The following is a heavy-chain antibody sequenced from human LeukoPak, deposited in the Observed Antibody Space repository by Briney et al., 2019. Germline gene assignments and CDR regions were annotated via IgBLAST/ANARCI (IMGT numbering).Heavy chain of an antibody. CDR2: TSSGGRRT. Sequence: GGSLRLSCVASGFTFSSYAMSWVRQAPGKGLEWVSTTSSGGRRTSYSDSVKGRFTFSRDNAKNSLYLQMNSLRAEDTAVYYCARPSHIVGIYGMDVWGQGTTVTVSS. CDR3: ARPSHIVGIYGMDV. CDR1: GFTFSSYA. D-gene: IGHD2-21*01. J-gene: IGHJ6*02. V-gene: IGHV3-23*01.